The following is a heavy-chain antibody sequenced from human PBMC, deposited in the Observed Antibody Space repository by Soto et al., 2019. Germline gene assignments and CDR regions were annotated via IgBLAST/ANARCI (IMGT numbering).Heavy chain of an antibody. CDR3: ASPPNESSAYYCGMDV. D-gene: IGHD6-19*01. J-gene: IGHJ6*02. CDR1: GGTFSSYA. Sequence: QVQLVQSGAEVKKPGSSVKVSCKASGGTFSSYAISWVRQAPGQGLEWMGGIIPIVGTANYAQKFQGRVTITADEYTSTAYMELSSLRSEDTAVYYCASPPNESSAYYCGMDVWGQGTTVTVSS. V-gene: IGHV1-69*12. CDR2: IIPIVGTA.